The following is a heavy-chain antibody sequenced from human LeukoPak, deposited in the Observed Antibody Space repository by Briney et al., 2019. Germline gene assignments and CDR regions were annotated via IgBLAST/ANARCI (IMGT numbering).Heavy chain of an antibody. CDR3: AKDYLDYYDSSGFDP. V-gene: IGHV3-23*01. CDR2: ISGSGGST. Sequence: PGGSLRLSCAASGFTFSSYAMSWVRQAPGKGLEWVSAISGSGGSTYRADSVKGRFTISRDNSKNTLYLQMNSLRAEDTAVYYCAKDYLDYYDSSGFDPWGQGTLVSVSS. J-gene: IGHJ5*02. CDR1: GFTFSSYA. D-gene: IGHD3-22*01.